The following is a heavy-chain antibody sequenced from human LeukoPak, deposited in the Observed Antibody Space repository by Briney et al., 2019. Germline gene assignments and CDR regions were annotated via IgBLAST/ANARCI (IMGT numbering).Heavy chain of an antibody. CDR2: IYSGGNT. V-gene: IGHV3-53*01. Sequence: GGSLRLSCAASEFSFSSNYMSWVRQTPGKGLEWVSAIYSGGNTYYADSVKGRYTISSNNSKNTLHLKMNNPRVEDSAVYSCARGGNKEFDYWGQGALVTVSS. CDR1: EFSFSSNY. CDR3: ARGGNKEFDY. D-gene: IGHD2/OR15-2a*01. J-gene: IGHJ4*02.